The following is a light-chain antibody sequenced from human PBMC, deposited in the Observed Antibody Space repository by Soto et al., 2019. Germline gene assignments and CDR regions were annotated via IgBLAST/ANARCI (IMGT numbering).Light chain of an antibody. CDR2: GAS. CDR3: QQYGSSPPMCT. V-gene: IGKV3-20*01. J-gene: IGKJ2*02. CDR1: QSVNSRF. Sequence: EIVLTQSPGTLSLSPGERATLSCRASQSVNSRFLAWYQQKPGQAPRLLMYGASTRATGIPDRFRVSGSGADLTLTISRLEPEDFAVYYCQQYGSSPPMCTFGQGTKLEIK.